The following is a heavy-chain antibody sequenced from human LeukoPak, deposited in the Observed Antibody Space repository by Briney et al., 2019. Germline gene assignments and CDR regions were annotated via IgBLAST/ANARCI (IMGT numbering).Heavy chain of an antibody. CDR2: ISSSSSYI. D-gene: IGHD6-19*01. Sequence: PGGSLRLSCAASGFTFSSYNMNWVRQAPGKGLEWVSSISSSSSYIYYADSVKGRFTISRDNAKNSLYLQMNSLRAEDTAVYHCARDLAAYSSGWYFLWGQGTMVTVSS. J-gene: IGHJ3*01. V-gene: IGHV3-21*01. CDR1: GFTFSSYN. CDR3: ARDLAAYSSGWYFL.